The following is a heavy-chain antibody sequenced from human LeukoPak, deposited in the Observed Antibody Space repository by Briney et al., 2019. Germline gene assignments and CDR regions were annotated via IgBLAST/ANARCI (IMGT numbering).Heavy chain of an antibody. CDR1: GFTFSSYE. D-gene: IGHD3-16*01. CDR3: ARPFLRLGSDY. Sequence: GGSLRLSCAASGFTFSSYEMNWVRQAPGKGLEWVSYISSSGSTIYYADSVKGRFTISRDNAKNSLYLQMKSLRAEDTAVYYCARPFLRLGSDYWGQGALVTVSS. CDR2: ISSSGSTI. J-gene: IGHJ4*02. V-gene: IGHV3-48*03.